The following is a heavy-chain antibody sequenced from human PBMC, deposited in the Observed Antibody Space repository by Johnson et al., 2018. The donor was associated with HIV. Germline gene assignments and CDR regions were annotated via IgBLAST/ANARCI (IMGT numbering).Heavy chain of an antibody. J-gene: IGHJ3*02. D-gene: IGHD1-26*01. V-gene: IGHV3-64*01. CDR1: GFTFSSYA. Sequence: VQLVESGGGVVQPGRSLRLSCAASGFTFSSYAMHWVRQAPGTGLEYVSAISSNGGSTYYVNSVRGRFTISRDNAKNSLYLQINRLRAEDTAVYYCARGGEGGSYSWAADAFDIWGQGTMVTVSS. CDR2: ISSNGGST. CDR3: ARGGEGGSYSWAADAFDI.